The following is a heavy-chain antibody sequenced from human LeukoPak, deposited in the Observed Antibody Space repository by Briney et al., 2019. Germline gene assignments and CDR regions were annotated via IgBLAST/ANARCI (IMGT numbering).Heavy chain of an antibody. D-gene: IGHD6-19*01. J-gene: IGHJ4*02. CDR2: IYYSGST. CDR1: GGSISSGGYY. V-gene: IGHV4-31*03. CDR3: ARHSSGWYYFDY. Sequence: SQTLSLTCTVSGGSISSGGYYWSWVRQHPGKGLEWIGYIYYSGSTYYNPSLKSRVTISVDTSKNQFSLKLSSVTAADTAVYYCARHSSGWYYFDYWGQGTLVTVSS.